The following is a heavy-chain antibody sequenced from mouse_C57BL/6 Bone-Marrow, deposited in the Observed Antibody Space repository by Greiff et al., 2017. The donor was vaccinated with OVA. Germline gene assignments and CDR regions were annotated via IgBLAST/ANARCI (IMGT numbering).Heavy chain of an antibody. CDR3: AGHNYDRGYFDV. Sequence: EVQLVESGGGLVQPGASLKLSCDSNEYEFPSHYMSWVRKTPEKRLELVAAINSDGGSTYYPDTMERRFIIARDNTKKTLYLQISSLRSEDPALDDCAGHNYDRGYFDVWGTGTTVTVSS. D-gene: IGHD2-4*01. CDR2: INSDGGST. V-gene: IGHV5-2*01. CDR1: EYEFPSHY. J-gene: IGHJ1*03.